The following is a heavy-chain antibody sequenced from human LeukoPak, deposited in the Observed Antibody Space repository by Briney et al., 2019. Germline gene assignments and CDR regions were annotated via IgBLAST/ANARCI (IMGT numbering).Heavy chain of an antibody. D-gene: IGHD2-15*01. CDR3: ASHGCSGGSCYSSTRFDY. J-gene: IGHJ4*02. CDR2: ISAYNGNT. CDR1: GYTFTSYD. Sequence: GASVKVSCKASGYTFTSYDISWVRQAPGQGLERMGWISAYNGNTNYAQKLQGRVTMTTHTSTSTAYLELRSLRSDDTAVYDCASHGCSGGSCYSSTRFDYWGQGTLVTVSS. V-gene: IGHV1-18*01.